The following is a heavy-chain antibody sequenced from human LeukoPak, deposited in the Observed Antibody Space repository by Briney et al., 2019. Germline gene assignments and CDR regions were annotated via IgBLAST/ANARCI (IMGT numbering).Heavy chain of an antibody. CDR2: IYYSGST. CDR1: GGSMSAGLYY. D-gene: IGHD4-17*01. V-gene: IGHV4-39*01. Sequence: PSETLSLTCSVSGGSMSAGLYYWGWIRQPPGKGLEWIGSIYYSGSTHYNPSLKSRLTIFVDTSKNQFSLKVNSVTAADTAVYYCARNGTVTVSGTKFNYFDYWGQGTLVTVSS. CDR3: ARNGTVTVSGTKFNYFDY. J-gene: IGHJ4*02.